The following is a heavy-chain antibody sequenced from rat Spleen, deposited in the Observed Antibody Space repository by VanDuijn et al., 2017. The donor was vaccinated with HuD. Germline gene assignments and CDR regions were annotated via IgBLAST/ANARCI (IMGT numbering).Heavy chain of an antibody. CDR3: ARGLREGWYFDF. Sequence: QVQLKESGPSLVQPSETLSLTCTVSGFSVTSYHVTWVRQPPGKGLEWMGIIWTGGSTAHNSLLESRLSISRDISKGQVFLKMNSLQIEDTATYYCARGLREGWYFDFWGPGTMVTVS. J-gene: IGHJ1*01. CDR1: GFSVTSYH. D-gene: IGHD1-11*01. V-gene: IGHV2-30*01. CDR2: IWTGGST.